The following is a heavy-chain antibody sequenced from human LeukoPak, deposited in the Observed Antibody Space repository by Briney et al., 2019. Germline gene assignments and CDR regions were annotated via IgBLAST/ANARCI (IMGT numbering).Heavy chain of an antibody. Sequence: SETLSLTCTVSGDSISSYFWSWIRQPPGRGLEWIGYIYYNERSNYNPSLRSRVSISIDMSKNQFSLKLNSVTAADSAVYYCARSPQYFDRLLDGDSHYFFDSWGQGTLVTVSS. CDR2: IYYNERS. D-gene: IGHD3-9*01. J-gene: IGHJ4*02. CDR1: GDSISSYF. V-gene: IGHV4-59*12. CDR3: ARSPQYFDRLLDGDSHYFFDS.